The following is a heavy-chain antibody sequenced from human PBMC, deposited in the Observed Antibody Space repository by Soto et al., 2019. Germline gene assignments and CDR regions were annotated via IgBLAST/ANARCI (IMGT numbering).Heavy chain of an antibody. CDR2: INAGNGNT. Sequence: ASVKVSCKASGYTFTSYAMHWVRQAPGQRLEWMGWINAGNGNTKYSQKFQGRVTITRDTSASTAYMELSSLRSEDTAVYYCAREGVDVLRYFDWSPAFDYWGQGTLVTVSS. V-gene: IGHV1-3*01. CDR3: AREGVDVLRYFDWSPAFDY. J-gene: IGHJ4*02. D-gene: IGHD3-9*01. CDR1: GYTFTSYA.